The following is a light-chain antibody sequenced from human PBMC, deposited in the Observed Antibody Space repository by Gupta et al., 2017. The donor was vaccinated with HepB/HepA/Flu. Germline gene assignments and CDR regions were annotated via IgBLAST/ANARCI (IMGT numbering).Light chain of an antibody. CDR2: AAS. Sequence: DIQLTQSPSSLSASVGDRVTITCRASQSISSYLNWYQQKPGKAPKLLIYAASSLQSGVPSRFSGSGSGTDFTLTISSLQPEDFATYYCQQRYNTPPCSFGQGTKLEIK. CDR3: QQRYNTPPCS. J-gene: IGKJ2*04. CDR1: QSISSY. V-gene: IGKV1-39*01.